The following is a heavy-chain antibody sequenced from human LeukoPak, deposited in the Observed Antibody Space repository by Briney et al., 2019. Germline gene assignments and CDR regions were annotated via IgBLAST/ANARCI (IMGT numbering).Heavy chain of an antibody. J-gene: IGHJ1*01. CDR1: GYTFTSYA. V-gene: IGHV7-4-1*02. D-gene: IGHD6-13*01. CDR3: ARVGAAAGTALLGV. CDR2: INTNTGNP. Sequence: VASVKVSCKASGYTFTSYAMNWVRQAPGQGLEWMGWINTNTGNPTYAQGFTGRFVFSLDTSVSTAYLQISSLKAEDTAVYYCARVGAAAGTALLGVWGQGTLVTVSS.